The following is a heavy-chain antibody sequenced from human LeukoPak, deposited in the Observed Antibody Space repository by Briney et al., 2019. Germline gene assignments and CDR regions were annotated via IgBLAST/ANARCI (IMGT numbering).Heavy chain of an antibody. CDR3: ARNAYYDSGTYHSGFDY. Sequence: PGGSLRLSCAASGFTFSSYGMHWVRQAPGKGLEWVAFIRYDGSNKYYADSVKGRFTISRDDSENTLYLQMNSLRAEDTAMYYCARNAYYDSGTYHSGFDYWGLGTLVTVSS. V-gene: IGHV3-30*02. CDR2: IRYDGSNK. J-gene: IGHJ4*02. D-gene: IGHD3-10*01. CDR1: GFTFSSYG.